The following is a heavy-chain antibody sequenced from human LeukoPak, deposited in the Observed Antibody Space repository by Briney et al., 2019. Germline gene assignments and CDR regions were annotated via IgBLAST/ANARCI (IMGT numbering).Heavy chain of an antibody. J-gene: IGHJ5*02. Sequence: GASVKVSCKASGYTFTSYDINWVRQATGQGLEWMGWMNPNSGNTGYAQKFQGRVTMTRNTSISTAYMELSSLRSEDTAVYYCARGYYDILTGSSFDPWGQGTLVTVSS. V-gene: IGHV1-8*01. CDR3: ARGYYDILTGSSFDP. CDR1: GYTFTSYD. CDR2: MNPNSGNT. D-gene: IGHD3-9*01.